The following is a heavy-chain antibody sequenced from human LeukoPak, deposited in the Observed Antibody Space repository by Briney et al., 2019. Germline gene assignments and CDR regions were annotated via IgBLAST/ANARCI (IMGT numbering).Heavy chain of an antibody. CDR3: ARKMNYGSGSYYYFDY. J-gene: IGHJ4*02. D-gene: IGHD3-10*01. CDR1: GGSFSGYY. Sequence: SETLSLTCAVYGGSFSGYYWSWIRQPPGKGLEWIGEIHHSGSTNYNPSLKSRVTISVDTSKNQFSLKLSSVTAADTAVYYCARKMNYGSGSYYYFDYWGQGTLVTVSS. CDR2: IHHSGST. V-gene: IGHV4-34*01.